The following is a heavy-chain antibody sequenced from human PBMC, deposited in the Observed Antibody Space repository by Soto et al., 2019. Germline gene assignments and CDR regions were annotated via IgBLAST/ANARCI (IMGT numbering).Heavy chain of an antibody. V-gene: IGHV1-69*13. D-gene: IGHD5-18*01. CDR1: GGTFSSYA. CDR2: IIPIFGTA. J-gene: IGHJ4*02. Sequence: SVKVSCKASGGTFSSYAISWVRQAPGQGLEWMGGIIPIFGTANYAQKCQGRVTITADESTSTAYMELSSLRSEDTAVYYCARGGYSYGYGHFDYWGQGTLVTVSS. CDR3: ARGGYSYGYGHFDY.